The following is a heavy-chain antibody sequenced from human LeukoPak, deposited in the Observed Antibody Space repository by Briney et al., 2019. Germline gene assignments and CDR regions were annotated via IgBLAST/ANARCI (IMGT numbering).Heavy chain of an antibody. J-gene: IGHJ6*04. D-gene: IGHD3-10*01. CDR3: ASLWFGDGPRDGMDV. Sequence: SETLSLTRAVYGGSFSGYYWSWIRQPPGKGLEWIGEINHSGSTNYNPSPKSRVTISVDTSKNQFSLKLSSVTAADTAVYFCASLWFGDGPRDGMDVWGKGTTVTVSP. CDR2: INHSGST. V-gene: IGHV4-34*01. CDR1: GGSFSGYY.